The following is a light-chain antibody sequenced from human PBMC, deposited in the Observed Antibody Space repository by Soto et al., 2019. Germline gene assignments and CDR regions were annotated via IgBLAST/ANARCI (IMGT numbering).Light chain of an antibody. V-gene: IGKV3-11*01. CDR1: QYITTR. Sequence: IVLTQSPPTLSSFPGDRVTLSCRASQYITTRLAWYQHRPGQATRLLIYQTSNRATGIPARFSGSGSGTDFTLTISSLEPEDFALYYCQQRNSWPITFGQGTRLEIK. J-gene: IGKJ5*01. CDR3: QQRNSWPIT. CDR2: QTS.